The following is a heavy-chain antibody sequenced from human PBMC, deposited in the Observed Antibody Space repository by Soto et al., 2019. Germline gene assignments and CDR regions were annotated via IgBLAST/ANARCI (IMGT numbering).Heavy chain of an antibody. CDR2: ISYDGRYK. J-gene: IGHJ6*02. CDR3: AQAPTYDSSGYYFYYGPHV. V-gene: IGHV3-30*18. D-gene: IGHD3-22*01. CDR1: GFTFSTYG. Sequence: QVQLVESGGGVIQPGRSLRLSCAASGFTFSTYGMHWVRQAPGKGLEWVGLISYDGRYKYYPDSVKGRFTISRDNSKNTLYLQMNSLRPEDTAVYYCAQAPTYDSSGYYFYYGPHVGGQGTTVTVSS.